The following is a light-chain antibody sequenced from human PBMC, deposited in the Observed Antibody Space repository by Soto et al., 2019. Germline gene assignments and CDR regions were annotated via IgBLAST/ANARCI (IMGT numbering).Light chain of an antibody. J-gene: IGLJ1*01. CDR1: SSDVGGYNY. CDR3: CSYAGSNNFPYV. CDR2: EVS. V-gene: IGLV2-8*01. Sequence: QSALTQPPSASGSPGRSVTISCTGTSSDVGGYNYVSWYQQHPGKAPKLMIYEVSKRPSGVPDRFSGSKSGNTASLTVSGLQAEDEADYYCCSYAGSNNFPYVFGTGTKLTVL.